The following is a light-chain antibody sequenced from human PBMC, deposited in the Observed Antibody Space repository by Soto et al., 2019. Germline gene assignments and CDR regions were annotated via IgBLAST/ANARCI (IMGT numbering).Light chain of an antibody. V-gene: IGKV3-11*01. Sequence: EIVLTQSPATLSLSPGERATLSCRASQSVSSSLAWYQQKPGQAPRLLIYDASNSATGIPARCSGSGSGTDFTLTISSQEPEDFAVYYCQQRSNWITFGQGTRLEIK. CDR1: QSVSSS. CDR3: QQRSNWIT. J-gene: IGKJ5*01. CDR2: DAS.